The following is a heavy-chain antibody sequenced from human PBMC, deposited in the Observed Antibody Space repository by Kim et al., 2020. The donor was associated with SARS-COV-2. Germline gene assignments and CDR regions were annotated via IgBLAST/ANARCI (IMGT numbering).Heavy chain of an antibody. CDR2: IYPGDSDT. CDR3: ARLSNSGSYIFYYGMDV. CDR1: GYSFTSYW. D-gene: IGHD1-26*01. Sequence: GESLKISCKGSGYSFTSYWIGWVRQMPGKGLEWMGIIYPGDSDTRYSPSFQGQVTISADKSISTAYLQWSSLKASDTAMYYCARLSNSGSYIFYYGMDVWGQGTTVTVSS. J-gene: IGHJ6*02. V-gene: IGHV5-51*01.